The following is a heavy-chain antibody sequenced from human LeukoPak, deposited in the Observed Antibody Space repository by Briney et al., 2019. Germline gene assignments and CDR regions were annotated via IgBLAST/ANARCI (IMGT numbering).Heavy chain of an antibody. CDR3: AKDISGSGEGFDI. J-gene: IGHJ3*02. D-gene: IGHD3-10*01. CDR2: IRYDGSNK. CDR1: GFTFSSYG. Sequence: GGSLRLSCAASGFTFSSYGMHWVRQAPGKGLEWVAFIRYDGSNKYYADSVKGRFTISRDNSRNTLYLQMNSLRAEDTAVYYCAKDISGSGEGFDIWGQGTMVTVSS. V-gene: IGHV3-30*02.